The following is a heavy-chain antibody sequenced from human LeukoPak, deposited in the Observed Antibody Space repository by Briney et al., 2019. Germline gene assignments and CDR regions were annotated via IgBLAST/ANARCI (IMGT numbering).Heavy chain of an antibody. D-gene: IGHD5-24*01. J-gene: IGHJ5*02. Sequence: GRSLRLSCAASGFTFDDYAMHWVRQAPGKGLEWVSGISWNSGSIGYADSVKGRFTISRDNAKNSLYLQMNSLRAEDTAVYYCARGGRWQPFDPWGQGTLVTVSS. V-gene: IGHV3-9*01. CDR3: ARGGRWQPFDP. CDR2: ISWNSGSI. CDR1: GFTFDDYA.